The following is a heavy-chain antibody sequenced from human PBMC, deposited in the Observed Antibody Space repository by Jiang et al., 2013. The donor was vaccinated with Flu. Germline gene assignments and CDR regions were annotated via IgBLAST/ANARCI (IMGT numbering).Heavy chain of an antibody. Sequence: GPGLVKPSETLSLTCTVSGGSISSYYWSWIRQPPGKGLEWIGYIYYSGSTNYNPSLKSRVTISVDTSKNQFSLKLSSVTAADTAVYYCARGGGSRLWFGEDLDAFDIWGQGTMVTVSS. CDR3: ARGGGSRLWFGEDLDAFDI. V-gene: IGHV4-59*01. CDR1: GGSISSYY. J-gene: IGHJ3*02. CDR2: IYYSGST. D-gene: IGHD3-10*01.